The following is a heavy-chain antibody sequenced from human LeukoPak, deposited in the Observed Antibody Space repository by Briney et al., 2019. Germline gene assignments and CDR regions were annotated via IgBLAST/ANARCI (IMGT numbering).Heavy chain of an antibody. J-gene: IGHJ4*02. CDR2: IYADGNT. CDR1: GFTFADYA. CDR3: ARSERFGGLLSSTFDY. V-gene: IGHV3-43*02. Sequence: GGSLRLSCAASGFTFADYAMHWVRQTPGRGLEWVSYIYADGNTYYADSVKGRFTISRDNAKNSLYLQMNSLRAEDMALYYCARSERFGGLLSSTFDYWGQGTLVTVSS. D-gene: IGHD3-10*01.